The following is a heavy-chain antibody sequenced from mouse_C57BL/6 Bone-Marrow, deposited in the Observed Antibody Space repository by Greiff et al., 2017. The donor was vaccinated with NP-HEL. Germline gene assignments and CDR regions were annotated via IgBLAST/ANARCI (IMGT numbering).Heavy chain of an antibody. CDR1: GFSFNTYA. Sequence: EVKLMESGGGLVQPKGSLKLSCAASGFSFNTYAMNWVRQAPGKGLEWVARIRSKSNNYATYYADSDKDRFTISRDASAGMLYMQRNNLTSEDTAMYYGFTTVPASAWFAYWGQGTLVTVSA. J-gene: IGHJ3*01. D-gene: IGHD1-1*01. CDR2: IRSKSNNYAT. V-gene: IGHV10-1*01. CDR3: FTTVPASAWFAY.